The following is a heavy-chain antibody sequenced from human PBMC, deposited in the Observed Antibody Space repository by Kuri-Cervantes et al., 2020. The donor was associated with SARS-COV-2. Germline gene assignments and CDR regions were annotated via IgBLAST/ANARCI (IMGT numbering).Heavy chain of an antibody. Sequence: SETLSLTCAVSGYSLSSGYYWGWIRQPPGKGLEWIGSIYHTGTTSYKSSLKSRVTVSADTSKNQFSLNLKSVTAADTAIYYCAMSSDWNPLWYFDLWGRGTLVTVSS. CDR1: GYSLSSGYY. V-gene: IGHV4-38-2*01. CDR2: IYHTGTT. J-gene: IGHJ2*01. D-gene: IGHD2-21*01. CDR3: AMSSDWNPLWYFDL.